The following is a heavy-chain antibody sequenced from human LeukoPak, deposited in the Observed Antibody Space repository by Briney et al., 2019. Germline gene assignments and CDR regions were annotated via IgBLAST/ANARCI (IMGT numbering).Heavy chain of an antibody. CDR2: IKTDGTST. V-gene: IGHV3-74*01. Sequence: TGGSLRLSRAASGFTFSSYWMHWGRQAPGKGLVWVSRIKTDGTSTIYADSVKGRFTISRDNAKNTLYLQMNSLRAEDTAVYYCARDRSQSPVAGTSLWEFYDYWVQGTLVTVSS. CDR1: GFTFSSYW. J-gene: IGHJ4*02. CDR3: ARDRSQSPVAGTSLWEFYDY. D-gene: IGHD6-19*01.